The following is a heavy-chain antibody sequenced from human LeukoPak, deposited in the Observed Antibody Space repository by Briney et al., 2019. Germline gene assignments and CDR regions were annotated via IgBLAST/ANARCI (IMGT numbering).Heavy chain of an antibody. D-gene: IGHD1-20*01. CDR3: ARDHNSDFDY. Sequence: GGSLRLSCAASGFTFDDYAMHWVRQAPGKGLEWVSYISSSSSTIYYADSVKGRFTISRDNAKNSLYLQMNSLRAEDTAVYYCARDHNSDFDYWGQGTLVTVSS. J-gene: IGHJ4*02. CDR1: GFTFDDYA. CDR2: ISSSSSTI. V-gene: IGHV3-48*04.